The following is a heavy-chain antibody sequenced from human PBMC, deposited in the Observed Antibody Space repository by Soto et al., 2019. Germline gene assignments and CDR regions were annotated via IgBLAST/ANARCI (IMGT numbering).Heavy chain of an antibody. J-gene: IGHJ4*02. V-gene: IGHV3-30*03. CDR3: VVGQYYFDY. CDR1: GFPFSSYG. CDR2: ISYDGSNK. D-gene: IGHD1-26*01. Sequence: QVQLVESGGGVVQPGRSLRLSCAASGFPFSSYGMHWVREAPGKGLEWVAVISYDGSNKYYADSVKGRFTISRDNSASTLYLQMNSLRPEDTALYYCVVGQYYFDYRCQVTLVTVSP.